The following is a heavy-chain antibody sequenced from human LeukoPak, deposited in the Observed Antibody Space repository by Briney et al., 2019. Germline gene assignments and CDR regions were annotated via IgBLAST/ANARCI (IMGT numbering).Heavy chain of an antibody. CDR1: GYTFTSYG. V-gene: IGHV1-18*01. J-gene: IGHJ6*02. D-gene: IGHD1-26*01. Sequence: GPVKVSCKASGYTFTSYGISWVRQAPGQGLEWMGWISAYNGNTNYAQKLQGRVTMTTDTSTSTAYMELRSLRSDDTAVYYCARVGATYYYYYGMDVWGQGTTVTVSS. CDR2: ISAYNGNT. CDR3: ARVGATYYYYYGMDV.